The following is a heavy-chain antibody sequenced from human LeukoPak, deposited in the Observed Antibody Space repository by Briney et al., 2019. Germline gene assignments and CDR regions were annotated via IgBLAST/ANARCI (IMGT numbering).Heavy chain of an antibody. D-gene: IGHD4-17*01. CDR2: IYYSGST. CDR1: GGSLSNYY. J-gene: IGHJ4*02. CDR3: ASSYGDRDY. V-gene: IGHV4-59*08. Sequence: SETLSLTCTVSGGSLSNYYWSWIRLPPGKGLEWIGYIYYSGSTNYNPSLKSRVTISVDTSKNQFSLKLSSVTAADTAVYYCASSYGDRDYWGQGTLVTVSS.